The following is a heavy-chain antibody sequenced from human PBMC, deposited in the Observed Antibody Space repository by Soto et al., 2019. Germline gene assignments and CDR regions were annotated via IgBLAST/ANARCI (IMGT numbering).Heavy chain of an antibody. CDR3: AKTLSRGSYTDSSLDY. J-gene: IGHJ4*02. Sequence: GASVKDSCKASGYSVTRHYLHWVRQAPGQGLEWMGLINPSGGSTTYAQKFRGRVTMTRDTSTSTVYMELSSLRYEDTAAYFCAKTLSRGSYTDSSLDYWGQGNRVPVSS. CDR1: GYSVTRHY. CDR2: INPSGGST. V-gene: IGHV1-46*01. D-gene: IGHD3-22*01.